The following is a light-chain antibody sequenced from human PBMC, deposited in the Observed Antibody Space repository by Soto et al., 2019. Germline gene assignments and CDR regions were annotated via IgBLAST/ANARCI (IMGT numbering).Light chain of an antibody. CDR3: QHYGSSPGLT. Sequence: EVVLTQSPGTLSLSPGERATLSCRAIQSVSSSYLAWYQQKPGQAPRLLIYGASSRATGIPDRFSASGSGTDFTLTISRLESEDSAVYYCQHYGSSPGLTFGGGTKVDIK. CDR2: GAS. CDR1: QSVSSSY. V-gene: IGKV3-20*01. J-gene: IGKJ4*01.